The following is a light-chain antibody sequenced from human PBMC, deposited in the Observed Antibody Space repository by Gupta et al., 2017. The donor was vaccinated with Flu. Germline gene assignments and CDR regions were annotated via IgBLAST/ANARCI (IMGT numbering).Light chain of an antibody. CDR2: DAS. CDR1: QTVYNY. CDR3: QQSYTTRT. V-gene: IGKV1-39*01. Sequence: PSSLSASVGDRVTSTCRASQTVYNYLNWYQQKPGKAPKLLIYDASTWQSGVTLRFSGSGSGTDFTLTSSRRQPEDFATYYWQQSYTTRTFGQGTKVEVK. J-gene: IGKJ1*01.